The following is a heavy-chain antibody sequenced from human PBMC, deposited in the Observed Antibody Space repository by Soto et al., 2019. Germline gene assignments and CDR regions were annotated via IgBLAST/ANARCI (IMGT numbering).Heavy chain of an antibody. CDR1: GESFSGYY. J-gene: IGHJ4*02. D-gene: IGHD1-26*01. V-gene: IGHV4-34*01. CDR2: SNHGGTT. Sequence: TSETLSLTCSVNGESFSGYYWTWIRQSPGKGLEWLGESNHGGTTNYNPSLKTRVSISVDTSKNQFSLKLNSMTAADAAVYYCARPALRYSGSYYFDFWGQGTLVTVSS. CDR3: ARPALRYSGSYYFDF.